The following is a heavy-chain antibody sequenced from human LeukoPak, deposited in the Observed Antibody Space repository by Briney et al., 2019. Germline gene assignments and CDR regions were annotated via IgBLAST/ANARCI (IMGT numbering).Heavy chain of an antibody. CDR3: ARGSGDYDYVWGSYRRKEFDY. Sequence: SETLSLTCTVSSGSISTSNYYWGWVRQPPGKALEWIGNIFYSGSTYYSPSLKSRVTISVDTSKNQFSLKLSSVTAADTAVYYCARGSGDYDYVWGSYRRKEFDYWGQGTLVTVSS. D-gene: IGHD3-16*02. CDR1: SGSISTSNYY. CDR2: IFYSGST. V-gene: IGHV4-39*07. J-gene: IGHJ4*02.